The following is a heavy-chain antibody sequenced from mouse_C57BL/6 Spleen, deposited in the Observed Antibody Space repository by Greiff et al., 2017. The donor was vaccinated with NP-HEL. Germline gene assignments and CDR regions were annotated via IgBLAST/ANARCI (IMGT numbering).Heavy chain of an antibody. CDR3: ARGYSKGGYYYAMGY. CDR2: FHPYNDDT. D-gene: IGHD2-5*01. CDR1: GYTFTTYP. J-gene: IGHJ4*01. V-gene: IGHV1-47*01. Sequence: QVQLQQSGAELVKPGASVKMSCKASGYTFTTYPIEWMKQNPGQSLEWIGNFHPYNDDTKYNEKFKGKATLTVEKSSSTVYLELSRVTSDDSAVYYGARGYSKGGYYYAMGYWGQGTSVTVSS.